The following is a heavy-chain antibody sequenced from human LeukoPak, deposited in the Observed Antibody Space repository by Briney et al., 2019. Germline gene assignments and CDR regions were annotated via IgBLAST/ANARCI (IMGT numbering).Heavy chain of an antibody. CDR3: TTGYSSTWYNAFDI. CDR1: GFTFSGCW. Sequence: GGSLRLSCAASGFTFSGCWMHWVRQAPGKGLVWVSRINSDESTTNYADSVKGRFTISRDNAKNTLFLQMDSLRAKDTAVYYCTTGYSSTWYNAFDIWGQGTMVTVSS. D-gene: IGHD6-13*01. CDR2: INSDESTT. J-gene: IGHJ3*02. V-gene: IGHV3-74*01.